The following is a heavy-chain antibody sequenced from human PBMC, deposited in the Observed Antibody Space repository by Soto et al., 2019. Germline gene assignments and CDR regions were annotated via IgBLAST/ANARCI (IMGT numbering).Heavy chain of an antibody. CDR1: GYTFTSYG. D-gene: IGHD2-15*01. J-gene: IGHJ6*02. V-gene: IGHV1-18*04. Sequence: ASVKVSCKASGYTFTSYGISWVRQAPGQGLEWMGWISAYNANTNYAQKLQGRVTMTTDTSTSTAYMELRSLRSDDTAVYYCAREKASAAARDYYYYYYGMDVWGQGTTVTVSS. CDR3: AREKASAAARDYYYYYYGMDV. CDR2: ISAYNANT.